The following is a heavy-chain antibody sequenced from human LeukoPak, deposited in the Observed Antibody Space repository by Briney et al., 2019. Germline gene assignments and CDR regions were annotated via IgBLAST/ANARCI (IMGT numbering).Heavy chain of an antibody. CDR1: GFSFSTFD. Sequence: GGSLRLSCAGSGFSFSTFDMSWVRQAPGRGLEGVSSISSRSTYLDYADSLKGRFTISRDNAKNSLYLQMNSLRAEDTGVYYCARDLSPVEIVATVLDSWGQGTLVTVSS. D-gene: IGHD5-12*01. J-gene: IGHJ4*02. CDR3: ARDLSPVEIVATVLDS. CDR2: ISSRSTYL. V-gene: IGHV3-21*01.